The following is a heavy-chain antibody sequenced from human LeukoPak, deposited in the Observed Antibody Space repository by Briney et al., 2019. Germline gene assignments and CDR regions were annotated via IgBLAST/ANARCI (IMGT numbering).Heavy chain of an antibody. D-gene: IGHD2-2*01. Sequence: GGSLRLSCAASGFTGSSNYMSWVRQAPGKGLEWVSVIYSGGSTYYADSVKGRFTISRDNSKNTLYLQMNSLRAEDSAVYYCSSTSHDYWGQGTLVTVSS. CDR1: GFTGSSNY. CDR3: SSTSHDY. CDR2: IYSGGST. V-gene: IGHV3-66*01. J-gene: IGHJ4*02.